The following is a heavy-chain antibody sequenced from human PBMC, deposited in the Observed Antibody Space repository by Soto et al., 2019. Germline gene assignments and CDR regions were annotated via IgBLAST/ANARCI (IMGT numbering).Heavy chain of an antibody. J-gene: IGHJ5*02. D-gene: IGHD3-9*01. V-gene: IGHV1-69*01. CDR1: GGSFSYYS. CDR3: ARSGEAYYDILTGYYKGSWFDP. Sequence: QVQLVQSGAEVKKAGSSVRVSCKASGGSFSYYSISWVRQAPGQGLEWMGGIIPFSGTPKYAQKFQDRVTIPADGSTRIVYMELSSLTSEDTAVYYCARSGEAYYDILTGYYKGSWFDPWGQGTLVTVSS. CDR2: IIPFSGTP.